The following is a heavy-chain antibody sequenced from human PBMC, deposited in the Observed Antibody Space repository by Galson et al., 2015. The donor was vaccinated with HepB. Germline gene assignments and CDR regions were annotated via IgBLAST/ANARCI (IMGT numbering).Heavy chain of an antibody. D-gene: IGHD5-12*01. V-gene: IGHV1-2*02. J-gene: IGHJ6*02. CDR1: GYTFTGYY. CDR2: INPNSGGT. Sequence: SVKVSFKASGYTFTGYYIHWVRQAPGQGLEWMGWINPNSGGTNDAQKFQGRVTMTRDTAISTAYMQLSRLRSDDTAVYYCARRHSGYDPRYYYYGIDVWGQGTTVTVSS. CDR3: ARRHSGYDPRYYYYGIDV.